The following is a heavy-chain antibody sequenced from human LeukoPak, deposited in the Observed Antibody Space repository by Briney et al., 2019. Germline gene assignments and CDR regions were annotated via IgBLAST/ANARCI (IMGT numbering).Heavy chain of an antibody. J-gene: IGHJ4*02. Sequence: GASVKVSCKASGYTFTSYGISWVRQAPGQGLEWMGWISAYNGNTNYAQKLQGRVTMTTDISTSTAYMELRSLRSDDTAVYYCARAYYYDSSGATKSFDYWGQGTLVTVSS. CDR3: ARAYYYDSSGATKSFDY. CDR1: GYTFTSYG. CDR2: ISAYNGNT. V-gene: IGHV1-18*01. D-gene: IGHD3-22*01.